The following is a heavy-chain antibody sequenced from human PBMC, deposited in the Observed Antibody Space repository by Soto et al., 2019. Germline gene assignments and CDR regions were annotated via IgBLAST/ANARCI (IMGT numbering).Heavy chain of an antibody. Sequence: QVQLQQWGAGLLKPSETLSLTCAVYGGSFSGYYWNWIRQPPGKGLEWIGEINHSGSTNYNPSLKXRGTLSGDTSKNQFSLKLSSVTAADTAVYYCARGWGRIFDCWGQGTLVTVSS. CDR2: INHSGST. J-gene: IGHJ4*02. V-gene: IGHV4-34*01. D-gene: IGHD7-27*01. CDR1: GGSFSGYY. CDR3: ARGWGRIFDC.